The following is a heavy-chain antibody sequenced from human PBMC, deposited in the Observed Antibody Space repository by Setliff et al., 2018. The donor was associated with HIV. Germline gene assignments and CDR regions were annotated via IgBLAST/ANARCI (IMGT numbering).Heavy chain of an antibody. D-gene: IGHD6-19*01. CDR2: ISAYDGKT. J-gene: IGHJ3*02. CDR1: GYTFTSYG. V-gene: IGHV1-18*01. CDR3: RRVAVTGGGAFDI. Sequence: GASVKVSCKASGYTFTSYGISWVRQAPGQGLEWMGWISAYDGKTNYAQKLQGRVTMTTDTSSSTAYMELRSLRSDDTAVYYCRRVAVTGGGAFDIWGQGTMVTVSS.